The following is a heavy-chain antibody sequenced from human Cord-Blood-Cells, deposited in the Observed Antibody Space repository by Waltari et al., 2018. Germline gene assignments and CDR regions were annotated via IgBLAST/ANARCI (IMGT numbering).Heavy chain of an antibody. CDR3: ARQSPGIAAAGPGFDY. CDR2: INPNSGNT. V-gene: IGHV1-8*01. D-gene: IGHD6-13*01. Sequence: QVQLVQSGAEVKKPGASVKVSCKASGYTFTSYDINWVRQASGQGLEWMGWINPNSGNTGYAQKYQGRVTMTRNTSISTAYMELSSLRSEDTAVYYCARQSPGIAAAGPGFDYWGQGTLVTVSS. CDR1: GYTFTSYD. J-gene: IGHJ4*02.